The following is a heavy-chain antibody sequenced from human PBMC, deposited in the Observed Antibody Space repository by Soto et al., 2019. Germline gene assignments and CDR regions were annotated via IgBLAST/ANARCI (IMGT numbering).Heavy chain of an antibody. Sequence: ASVKVSCKASGYTFTSYDINWVRQATGQGLEWMGWMNPNSGNTGYAQKFQGRVTMTRNTSISTAYMELSSLRSEDTAVYYCARGVTIFGVVSLFPSPMDVWGKGTTVTVSS. D-gene: IGHD3-3*01. CDR3: ARGVTIFGVVSLFPSPMDV. J-gene: IGHJ6*04. CDR1: GYTFTSYD. V-gene: IGHV1-8*01. CDR2: MNPNSGNT.